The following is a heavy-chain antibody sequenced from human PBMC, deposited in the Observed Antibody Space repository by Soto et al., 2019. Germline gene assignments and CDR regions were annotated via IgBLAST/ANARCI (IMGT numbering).Heavy chain of an antibody. V-gene: IGHV3-23*01. CDR2: ISGSGGST. Sequence: RLSCAASGFTFSSYAMGWVRQAPGKGLEWVSAISGSGGSTYYADSVKGRFTISRDNSKNTLYLQMNSLRAEDTAVYYCAKDLRELLDYFDYWGQGTLVTVSS. J-gene: IGHJ4*02. CDR1: GFTFSSYA. CDR3: AKDLRELLDYFDY. D-gene: IGHD1-26*01.